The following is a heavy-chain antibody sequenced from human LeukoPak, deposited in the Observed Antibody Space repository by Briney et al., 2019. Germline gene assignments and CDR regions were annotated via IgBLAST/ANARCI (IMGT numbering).Heavy chain of an antibody. Sequence: ASVKVSCKACGYTFTNYAISWVRQAPGQGLEWMGWISAYNGNTNYAQKLQGRVTMTTDTSTSTVYMELRSLRSDDTAVYYCARDVGEGFCSGGSCSDYWGQGTLVTVSS. CDR2: ISAYNGNT. V-gene: IGHV1-18*01. D-gene: IGHD2-15*01. CDR1: GYTFTNYA. CDR3: ARDVGEGFCSGGSCSDY. J-gene: IGHJ4*02.